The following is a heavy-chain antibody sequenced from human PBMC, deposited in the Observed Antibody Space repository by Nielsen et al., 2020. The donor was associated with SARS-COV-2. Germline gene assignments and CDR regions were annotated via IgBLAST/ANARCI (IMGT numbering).Heavy chain of an antibody. V-gene: IGHV3-30*04. D-gene: IGHD3-3*01. CDR3: ARDRYYDFWSGYLGYYYYGMDV. Sequence: GESLKISCAASGFTFSSYAMHWVRQAQGKGLEWVAVISYDGSNKYYADSVKGRFTISRDNSKNTLYLQMNSLRAEDTAVYYCARDRYYDFWSGYLGYYYYGMDVWGQGTTVTVSS. CDR2: ISYDGSNK. J-gene: IGHJ6*02. CDR1: GFTFSSYA.